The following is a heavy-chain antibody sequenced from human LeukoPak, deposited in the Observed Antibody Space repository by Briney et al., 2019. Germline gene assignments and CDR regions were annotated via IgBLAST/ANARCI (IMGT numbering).Heavy chain of an antibody. CDR1: GGSISTYY. J-gene: IGHJ6*03. D-gene: IGHD2-2*01. V-gene: IGHV4-4*07. CDR3: ARGPPYCSTTNCYYMDV. CDR2: IWTSGST. Sequence: SETLSLTCTVSGGSISTYYWNWIRQPAGKGLEWIGRIWTSGSTEYNPSLKGRVSMSVDTSKNQFSLKLSSVTAADTAVYYCARGPPYCSTTNCYYMDVWGKGTTVTVSS.